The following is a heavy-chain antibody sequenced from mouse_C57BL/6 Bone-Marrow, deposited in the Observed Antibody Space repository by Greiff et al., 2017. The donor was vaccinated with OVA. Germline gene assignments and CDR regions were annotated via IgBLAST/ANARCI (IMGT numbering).Heavy chain of an antibody. CDR1: GFNIKDAY. J-gene: IGHJ3*01. Sequence: VQLQQSGAELVRPGASVKLSCTASGFNIKDAYMHWVKQRPEQGLEWIGWIDPENGDTEYASKFQGKATITADTSSNTAYLQRSSLPSEDTAVYYCTTGGPSWFAYWGQGTLVTVSA. CDR2: IDPENGDT. CDR3: TTGGPSWFAY. V-gene: IGHV14-4*01.